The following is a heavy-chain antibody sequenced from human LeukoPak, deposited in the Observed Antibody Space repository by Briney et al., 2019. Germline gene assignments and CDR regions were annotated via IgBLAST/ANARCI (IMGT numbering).Heavy chain of an antibody. D-gene: IGHD3-10*01. CDR1: GESFSGYH. J-gene: IGHJ4*02. V-gene: IGHV4-34*01. CDR3: ARRRQTYYYGSGSYCLDY. Sequence: SETLSLTCAVYGESFSGYHWSWIRQPPGKGLEWIGEINHSGSTNYNPSLKSRVTISVDTSKNQFSLKLSSVTAADTAVYYCARRRQTYYYGSGSYCLDYWGQGTLVTVSS. CDR2: INHSGST.